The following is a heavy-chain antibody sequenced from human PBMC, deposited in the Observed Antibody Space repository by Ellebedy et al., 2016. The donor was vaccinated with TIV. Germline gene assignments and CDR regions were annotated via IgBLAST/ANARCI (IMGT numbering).Heavy chain of an antibody. J-gene: IGHJ1*01. CDR1: GYTFTSYD. Sequence: ASVKVSCXASGYTFTSYDINWVRQATGQGLEWMGWMNPNSGNTGYAQKFQGRVTMTRNTSISTAYMELSSLRSEDTAVYYCARRNVHRLQQLRRIEYFQHWGQGTLVTVSS. CDR3: ARRNVHRLQQLRRIEYFQH. V-gene: IGHV1-8*01. D-gene: IGHD6-13*01. CDR2: MNPNSGNT.